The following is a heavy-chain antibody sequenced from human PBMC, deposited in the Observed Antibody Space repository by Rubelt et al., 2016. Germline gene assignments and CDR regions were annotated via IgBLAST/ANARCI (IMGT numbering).Heavy chain of an antibody. CDR1: GLTVRSNY. V-gene: IGHV3-66*02. CDR3: AKNQYYDFWSGPYFDY. J-gene: IGHJ4*02. D-gene: IGHD3-3*01. Sequence: PGGSLRLSCGASGLTVRSNYMSWVRQAPGKGLEWVSMINSAGDKYYADSVKGRFTLSRDNSKKTLYLQMDSLRDEDTAVYYCAKNQYYDFWSGPYFDYWGQGTLVTVSS. CDR2: INSAGDK.